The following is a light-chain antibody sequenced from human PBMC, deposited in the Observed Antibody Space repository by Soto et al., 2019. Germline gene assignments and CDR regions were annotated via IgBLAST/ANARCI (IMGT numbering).Light chain of an antibody. CDR1: QSISSW. J-gene: IGKJ1*01. Sequence: DILMTQYPSSLSVSVGDKVTITCRASQSISSWLAWYQQKPGKAPKLLIYKASTLESGVPSNFSGSGSGTEFTLSISSLQPEDFATYYCQQYNSYPWTFGQGTKVDIK. V-gene: IGKV1-5*03. CDR3: QQYNSYPWT. CDR2: KAS.